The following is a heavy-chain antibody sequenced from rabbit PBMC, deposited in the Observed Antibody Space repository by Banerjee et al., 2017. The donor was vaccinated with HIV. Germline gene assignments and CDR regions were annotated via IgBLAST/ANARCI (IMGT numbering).Heavy chain of an antibody. CDR3: AREYNL. CDR1: GIDFRSYG. J-gene: IGHJ4*01. Sequence: QEQLVESGGGLVTLGGSLKLSCKASGIDFRSYGISWVRQAPGKGLEWIACIGAGSTYYANWAKGRFPISKPSSTTVTMQMTSMTAADTATYFCAREYNLWGQGPLVTVS. CDR2: IGAGST. V-gene: IGHV1S45*01.